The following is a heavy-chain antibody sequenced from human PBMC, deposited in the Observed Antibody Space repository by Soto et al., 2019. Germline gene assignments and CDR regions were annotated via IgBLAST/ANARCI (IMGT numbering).Heavy chain of an antibody. CDR3: AKENGQIDY. V-gene: IGHV3-33*06. J-gene: IGHJ4*02. CDR2: MWSDGSNE. Sequence: PGGSLRLSCAASGFTFSRYGMHWVRQAPGKGLEWVAVMWSDGSNEYNEDSVKGRFTISRDNSKNTLYLQLNSLRAEDTAVYYCAKENGQIDYWGQGTLVTVSS. CDR1: GFTFSRYG.